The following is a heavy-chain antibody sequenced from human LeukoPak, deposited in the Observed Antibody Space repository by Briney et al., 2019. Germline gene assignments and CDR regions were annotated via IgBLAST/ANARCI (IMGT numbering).Heavy chain of an antibody. CDR1: GFTFDDYA. CDR2: ISWNSGSI. CDR3: AKGAYDTLAPLHFDI. V-gene: IGHV3-9*01. J-gene: IGHJ3*02. Sequence: PGRSLRLSCAASGFTFDDYAMHWVRQAPGKGLEWVSGISWNSGSIGYADSVKGRFTISRDNAKNSLYLQMNSLRAEDTALYYCAKGAYDTLAPLHFDIWGQGTMVTVSS. D-gene: IGHD3-9*01.